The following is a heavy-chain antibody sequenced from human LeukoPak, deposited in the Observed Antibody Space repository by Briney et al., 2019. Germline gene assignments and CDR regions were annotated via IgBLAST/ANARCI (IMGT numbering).Heavy chain of an antibody. D-gene: IGHD2-21*02. V-gene: IGHV3-23*01. CDR1: GFTFSSYA. CDR3: AKGLAYCGGDCYRYDAFDI. CDR2: ISGSGGST. Sequence: GGSLRLSCAASGFTFSSYAMSWVRQAPGKGLEWVSAISGSGGSTYYADSVKGRFTLSRDNSKNTLYLQMNSLRAEDTDVYYCAKGLAYCGGDCYRYDAFDIWGQGTMVTVSS. J-gene: IGHJ3*02.